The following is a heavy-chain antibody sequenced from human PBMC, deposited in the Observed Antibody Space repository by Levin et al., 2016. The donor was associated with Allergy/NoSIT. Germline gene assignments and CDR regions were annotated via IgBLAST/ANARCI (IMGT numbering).Heavy chain of an antibody. Sequence: GESLKISCTASGFTFHANAMSWVRRAPGKGLEWVSGISAGDGDTYYADSVKGRFTISRDNSKNTLYLQMSSLRDDDTAIYYCVKPGGRWLRTYWGQGTLVTVSS. CDR3: VKPGGRWLRTY. V-gene: IGHV3-23*01. J-gene: IGHJ4*02. CDR1: GFTFHANA. CDR2: ISAGDGDT. D-gene: IGHD5-12*01.